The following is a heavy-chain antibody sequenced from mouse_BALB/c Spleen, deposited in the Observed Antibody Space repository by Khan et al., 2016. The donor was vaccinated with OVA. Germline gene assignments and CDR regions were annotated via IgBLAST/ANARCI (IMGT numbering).Heavy chain of an antibody. Sequence: QVQLQQSGPGLVQPSQSLSITCTVSGFSLDNYSVHWIRQSPGKGLEWLGVIWSAGSTDYNAAFISRLTITKDNSRSQVFFTVINLQPNDTAIYYCARRGYDYGRGALFAYWGQGTLVTVSA. D-gene: IGHD2-4*01. CDR3: ARRGYDYGRGALFAY. CDR1: GFSLDNYS. CDR2: IWSAGST. J-gene: IGHJ3*01. V-gene: IGHV2-2*02.